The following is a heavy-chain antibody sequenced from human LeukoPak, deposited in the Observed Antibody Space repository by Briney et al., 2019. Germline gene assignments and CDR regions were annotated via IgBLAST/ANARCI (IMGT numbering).Heavy chain of an antibody. CDR1: GGSMSSGVYF. J-gene: IGHJ5*02. Sequence: SETLSLTCTVSGGSMSSGVYFWGWIRQPPGKGLEWIGNIYNSGTTYYNPSLKSRVTISVDTSKNQFSLKLSSVTAADTAVYYCARIPYCSSTSCSGWFDPWGQGTLVTVSS. CDR3: ARIPYCSSTSCSGWFDP. D-gene: IGHD2-2*01. CDR2: IYNSGTT. V-gene: IGHV4-39*07.